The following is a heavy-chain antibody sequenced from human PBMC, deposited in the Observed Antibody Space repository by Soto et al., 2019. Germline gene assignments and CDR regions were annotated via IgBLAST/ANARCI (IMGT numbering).Heavy chain of an antibody. CDR3: ARLRGTIFGVVDDAFDI. CDR1: GYTFTGYY. J-gene: IGHJ3*02. CDR2: INPNSGGT. D-gene: IGHD3-3*01. V-gene: IGHV1-2*04. Sequence: ASVKVSCKASGYTFTGYYMHWVRQAPGQGLEWMGWINPNSGGTNYAQKFQGWVTMTRDTSISTAYMELSRLRSDDPAVYYCARLRGTIFGVVDDAFDIWGQGTMVTVSS.